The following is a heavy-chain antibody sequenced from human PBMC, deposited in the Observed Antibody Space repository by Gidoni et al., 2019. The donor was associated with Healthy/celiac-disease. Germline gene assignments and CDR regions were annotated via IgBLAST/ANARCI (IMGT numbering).Heavy chain of an antibody. CDR1: GFTFSRYS. Sequence: EVQLVESGGGLVKPGGSLRLSCAASGFTFSRYSMNWVRQAPGKGLEWVSSISSSSSYIYYADSVKGRFTISRDNAKNSLYLQMNSLRAEDTAVYYCARDAFYCSGGSCYFDYWGQGTLVTVSS. CDR2: ISSSSSYI. V-gene: IGHV3-21*01. J-gene: IGHJ4*02. CDR3: ARDAFYCSGGSCYFDY. D-gene: IGHD2-15*01.